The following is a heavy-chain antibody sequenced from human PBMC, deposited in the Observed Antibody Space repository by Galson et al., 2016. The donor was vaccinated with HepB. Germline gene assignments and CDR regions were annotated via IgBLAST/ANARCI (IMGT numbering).Heavy chain of an antibody. CDR2: IWYDGSNK. D-gene: IGHD5-18*01. Sequence: SLRLSCAASGFTFSSYGMHWVRQAPGKGLEWVAVIWYDGSNKYYADSVKGRFTISRDNSKNTLYLQMNSLRAEDTAVYYCARDTAMVTGYYYYGMDVWGQGTTVTVSS. CDR3: ARDTAMVTGYYYYGMDV. CDR1: GFTFSSYG. J-gene: IGHJ6*02. V-gene: IGHV3-33*01.